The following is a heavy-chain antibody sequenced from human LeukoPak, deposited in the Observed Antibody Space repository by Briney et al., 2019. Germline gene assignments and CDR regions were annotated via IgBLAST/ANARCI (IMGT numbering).Heavy chain of an antibody. CDR3: ARWNILTGYSLDY. CDR2: IYYSGSI. D-gene: IGHD3-9*01. V-gene: IGHV4-59*01. Sequence: PSETLSLTCTVSGGPISSYYWSWIRQPPGKGLEWIGYIYYSGSINYNPSLKSRATISVDTSKNQFSLKLSSVTAADTAVYYCARWNILTGYSLDYWGQGTLVTVSS. J-gene: IGHJ4*02. CDR1: GGPISSYY.